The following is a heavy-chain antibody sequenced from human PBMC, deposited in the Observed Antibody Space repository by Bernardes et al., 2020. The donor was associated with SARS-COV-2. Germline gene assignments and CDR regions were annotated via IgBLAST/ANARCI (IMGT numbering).Heavy chain of an antibody. CDR1: GFTFSSYS. V-gene: IGHV3-48*01. CDR3: ARDYYGDYALDS. Sequence: GSLRLSCVVSGFTFSSYSINWVRQAPGKGLEWVSYISSTSRSIYYADSVKGRFTISRDNAKNSLYLQMNSLRAEDTAVYFCARDYYGDYALDSWGQGTLVTVSP. D-gene: IGHD4-17*01. CDR2: ISSTSRSI. J-gene: IGHJ4*02.